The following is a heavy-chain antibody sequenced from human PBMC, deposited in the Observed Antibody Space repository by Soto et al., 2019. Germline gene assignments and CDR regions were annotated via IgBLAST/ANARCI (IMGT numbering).Heavy chain of an antibody. V-gene: IGHV4-39*01. D-gene: IGHD5-12*01. CDR1: GGSISSSSHY. CDR2: VYSSGST. CDR3: GRGNIVATILMPFDY. Sequence: TLSLTCSVSGGSISSSSHYWGWIRQPPGKGLEWIGSVYSSGSTYRNPSLESRVTISVDRSKNQFSLRLSSVTAADTAVYYCGRGNIVATILMPFDYWGQGTLVTVSS. J-gene: IGHJ4*02.